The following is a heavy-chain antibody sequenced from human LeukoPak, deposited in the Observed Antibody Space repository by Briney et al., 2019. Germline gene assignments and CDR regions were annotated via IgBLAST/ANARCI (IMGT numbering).Heavy chain of an antibody. Sequence: GGSLRLSCAASGFTFSSYAMSWVRQAPGKGLEWVSTISGGGGSTYYADSVKGRFTISRDNSKNSLYLQMNSLRTEDTALYYCAKDALGELSYFDYWGQGTLVTVSS. CDR3: AKDALGELSYFDY. CDR1: GFTFSSYA. V-gene: IGHV3-23*01. D-gene: IGHD3-16*02. J-gene: IGHJ4*02. CDR2: ISGGGGST.